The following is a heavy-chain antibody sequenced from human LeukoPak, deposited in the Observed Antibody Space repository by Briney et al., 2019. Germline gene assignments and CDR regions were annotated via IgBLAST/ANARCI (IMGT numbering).Heavy chain of an antibody. CDR2: VSSDGSKK. V-gene: IGHV3-30*03. CDR3: GILQIVVVITSDWFDP. D-gene: IGHD3-22*01. J-gene: IGHJ5*02. CDR1: GFTFSRYE. Sequence: RGSLRLSCAASGFTFSRYEMHWVRQAPGKGLEWVAVVSSDGSKKYYADSVKGRFTISRDNSKNTLYLQVNSLRAEDTAVYYCGILQIVVVITSDWFDPWGQGTLVTVSS.